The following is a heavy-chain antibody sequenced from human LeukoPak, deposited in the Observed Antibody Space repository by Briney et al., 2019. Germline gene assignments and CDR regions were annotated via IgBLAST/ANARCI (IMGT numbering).Heavy chain of an antibody. CDR2: IYPGGSDT. V-gene: IGHV5-51*01. J-gene: IGHJ4*02. CDR3: ARQDTIKSFDY. D-gene: IGHD5-12*01. CDR1: GCSFTSYW. Sequence: GESLTISCQGSGCSFTSYWNGWVRQMPGEGQESMGIIYPGGSDTRYSPSFQGQVPISADKSISTASLQWSSLKASDTAMYSCARQDTIKSFDYWGQGTLVTVSS.